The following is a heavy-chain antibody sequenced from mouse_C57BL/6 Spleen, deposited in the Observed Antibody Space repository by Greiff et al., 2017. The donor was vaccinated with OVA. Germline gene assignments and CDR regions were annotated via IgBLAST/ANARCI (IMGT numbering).Heavy chain of an antibody. CDR1: GFSLTSYG. CDR3: ASPYDDDGAWFAY. J-gene: IGHJ3*01. V-gene: IGHV2-2*01. CDR2: IWSGGST. Sequence: VMLVESGPGLVQPSQSLSITCTVSGFSLTSYGVHWVRQSPGKGLEWLGVIWSGGSTDYNAAFISSLSISKDNSKSQVFFKMNSLQADDTAIYYCASPYDDDGAWFAYWGQGTLATVSA. D-gene: IGHD2-4*01.